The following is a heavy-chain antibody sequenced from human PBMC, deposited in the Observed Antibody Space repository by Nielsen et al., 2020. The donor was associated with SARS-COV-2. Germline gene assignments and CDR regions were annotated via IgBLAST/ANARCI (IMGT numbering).Heavy chain of an antibody. D-gene: IGHD3-10*01. CDR2: IYYSGST. J-gene: IGHJ6*02. V-gene: IGHV4-30-4*01. CDR3: ARDSMVRGVIGYYYGMDV. CDR1: GGSISSGDYY. Sequence: SETLSLTCTVSGGSISSGDYYWSWLRQPPGKGLEWIGYIYYSGSTYYNPSLKSRVTISVDTSKNQFSLKLSSVTAADTAVYYCARDSMVRGVIGYYYGMDVWGQGTTVTVSS.